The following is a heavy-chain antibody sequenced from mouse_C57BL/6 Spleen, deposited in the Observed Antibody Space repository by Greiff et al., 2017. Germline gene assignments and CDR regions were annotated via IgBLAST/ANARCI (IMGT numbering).Heavy chain of an antibody. D-gene: IGHD1-1*01. CDR2: ISSGGDYI. Sequence: EVKLQESGEGLVKPGGSLKLSCAASGFTFSSYAMSWVRQTPEKRLEWVAYISSGGDYIYYADTVKGRFTISRDNARNTLYLQMSSLKSEDTAMYYCTRGGIFYCGSSSLYAMDYWGQGTSVTVSS. CDR1: GFTFSSYA. V-gene: IGHV5-9-1*02. CDR3: TRGGIFYCGSSSLYAMDY. J-gene: IGHJ4*01.